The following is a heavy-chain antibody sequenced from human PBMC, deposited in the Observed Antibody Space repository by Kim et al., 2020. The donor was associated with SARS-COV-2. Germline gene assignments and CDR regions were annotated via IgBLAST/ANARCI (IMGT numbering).Heavy chain of an antibody. CDR1: GDSISNYY. J-gene: IGHJ4*02. CDR2: IFYGEDT. V-gene: IGHV4-59*01. Sequence: SETLSLTCNVSGDSISNYYWSWLRQPPGKRLEWIGYIFYGEDTKYNPSVKGRVTISADTSKNKLSLRLSSVTAADTAVYYCARGIEYYDSSPLFWGQGTL. D-gene: IGHD3-22*01. CDR3: ARGIEYYDSSPLF.